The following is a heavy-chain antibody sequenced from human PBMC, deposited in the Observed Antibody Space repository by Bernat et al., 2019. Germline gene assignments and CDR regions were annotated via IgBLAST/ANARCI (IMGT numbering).Heavy chain of an antibody. CDR3: ARDLGVFGGMDV. CDR2: IYYSGST. Sequence: QVQLQESGPGLVKPSETLSLTCTVSGGSISSYYWSWIRQPPGKGLEWIGYIYYSGSTNYNPSLKSRDTISVDTSKNQFSLKLSSVTAADTAVYYCARDLGVFGGMDVWGQGTTVTVSS. J-gene: IGHJ6*02. D-gene: IGHD3-10*01. CDR1: GGSISSYY. V-gene: IGHV4-59*01.